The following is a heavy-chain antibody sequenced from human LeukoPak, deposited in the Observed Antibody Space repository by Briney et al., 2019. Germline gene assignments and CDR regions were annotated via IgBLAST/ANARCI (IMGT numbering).Heavy chain of an antibody. CDR2: IYTSGST. Sequence: SETLSFTCTVSGGSITSYYWSWIRQPAVKGLEWIGRIYTSGSTYYNPSLKSRVTISVDTSKNQFSLKLSSVTAADTAVYYCARGESSGSNWFDPWGQGTQVTVSS. D-gene: IGHD3-22*01. CDR1: GGSITSYY. J-gene: IGHJ5*02. CDR3: ARGESSGSNWFDP. V-gene: IGHV4-4*07.